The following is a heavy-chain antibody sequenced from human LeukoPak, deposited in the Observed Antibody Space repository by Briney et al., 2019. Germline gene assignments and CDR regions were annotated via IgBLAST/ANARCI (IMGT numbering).Heavy chain of an antibody. CDR2: ISWNSGGI. CDR1: GFTFDDYA. D-gene: IGHD5-12*01. CDR3: AKDISGYDAHFDY. V-gene: IGHV3-9*01. J-gene: IGHJ4*02. Sequence: GGSLRLSCAASGFTFDDYAMHWVRQAPGKGLEWVSGISWNSGGIGYADSVKGRFTISRDNAKNSLYLQMNSLRAEDTALYYCAKDISGYDAHFDYWGQGTLVTVSS.